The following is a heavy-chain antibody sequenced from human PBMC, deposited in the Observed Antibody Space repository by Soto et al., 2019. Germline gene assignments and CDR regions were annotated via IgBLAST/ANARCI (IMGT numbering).Heavy chain of an antibody. Sequence: VGSLRLSCGASGFTFGDYGGHWVRQAPGKGLESVAVIWYDGSNKYYADSVKGRFTISRDNSKNTMYLQVNSLRAEDTAVYYCARDYSRYYGMDVWGQGTTVTVSS. CDR1: GFTFGDYG. CDR2: IWYDGSNK. V-gene: IGHV3-33*01. CDR3: ARDYSRYYGMDV. D-gene: IGHD2-15*01. J-gene: IGHJ6*02.